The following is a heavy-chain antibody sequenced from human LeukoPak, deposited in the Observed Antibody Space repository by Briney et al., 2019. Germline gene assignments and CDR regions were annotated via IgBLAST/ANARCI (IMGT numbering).Heavy chain of an antibody. CDR1: GGSISSSSHY. CDR3: ARSGSKPSGGAFDL. Sequence: PSETLSLTCTVSGGSISSSSHYWGWIRQPPGKGLEWIGSGSTYYNPSLKSRVTISVDTSKNQFSLKLYSVTAADTAVYYCARSGSKPSGGAFDLWGQGTMVTVSS. D-gene: IGHD1-26*01. CDR2: GST. J-gene: IGHJ3*01. V-gene: IGHV4-39*01.